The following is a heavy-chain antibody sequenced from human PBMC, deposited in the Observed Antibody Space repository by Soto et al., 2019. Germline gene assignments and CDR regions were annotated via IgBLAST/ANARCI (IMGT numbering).Heavy chain of an antibody. D-gene: IGHD4-4*01. J-gene: IGHJ6*02. CDR3: ARSDYSTYYGMDV. Sequence: PSETLSLTCTVSGGSISSGNYYWSWIRQPPGKGLEWVGYIYNTGSTYSNPALKSRVIISVDTSKTQVSLKLSSVTAADTAVYFCARSDYSTYYGMDVWGQGTTVT. V-gene: IGHV4-30-4*01. CDR2: IYNTGST. CDR1: GGSISSGNYY.